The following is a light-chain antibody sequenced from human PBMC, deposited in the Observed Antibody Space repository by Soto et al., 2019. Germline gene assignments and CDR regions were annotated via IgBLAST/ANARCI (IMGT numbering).Light chain of an antibody. CDR2: EVS. Sequence: QSALAQPASVSGSPGQSITISCTGTSSGVGGYNYVSWYQQPPGKAPKLMIYEVSNRPSGVSNRFSGSKSGNTASLTISGLQAEDEADYYCSSYTSSSTPLYVFGTGTKVTVL. CDR1: SSGVGGYNY. J-gene: IGLJ1*01. V-gene: IGLV2-14*01. CDR3: SSYTSSSTPLYV.